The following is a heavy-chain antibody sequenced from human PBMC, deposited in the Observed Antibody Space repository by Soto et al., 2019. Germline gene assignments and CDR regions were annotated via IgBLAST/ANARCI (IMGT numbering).Heavy chain of an antibody. Sequence: GGFLRLSCAASGFTFSSYAMSWVRQAPGKGLEWVSAISGSGGSTYYADSVKGRFTISRDNSKNTLYLQMNSLRAEDTAVYYCAKDDGAISIYYYYMDVWGKGTTVTVSS. D-gene: IGHD3-3*01. CDR1: GFTFSSYA. V-gene: IGHV3-23*01. J-gene: IGHJ6*03. CDR3: AKDDGAISIYYYYMDV. CDR2: ISGSGGST.